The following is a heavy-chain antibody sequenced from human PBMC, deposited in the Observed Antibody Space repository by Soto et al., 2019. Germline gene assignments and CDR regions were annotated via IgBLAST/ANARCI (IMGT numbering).Heavy chain of an antibody. CDR3: ARDFYCSSTSCPNWFDP. CDR2: ISAYNGNT. V-gene: IGHV1-18*01. D-gene: IGHD2-2*01. J-gene: IGHJ5*02. CDR1: GYTFTSYG. Sequence: ASVKVSCKASGYTFTSYGISWVRQAPGQGLEWMGWISAYNGNTNYAQKLQGRVTMTTDTSTSTAYMELRSLRSDDTAVYYCARDFYCSSTSCPNWFDPWGQGTLVTVSS.